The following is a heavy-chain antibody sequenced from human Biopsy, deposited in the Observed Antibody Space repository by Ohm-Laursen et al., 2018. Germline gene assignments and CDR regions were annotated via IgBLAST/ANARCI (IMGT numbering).Heavy chain of an antibody. D-gene: IGHD3-22*01. Sequence: GTLSLTCIVSRDSISNYYWTWIRQSPGKGLEWIGEINHSGRTNYNPSLKSRVTISVDTSKNQFSLKVRSVTAADTAVYYCVRGVDYYDPYHYYALDVWGQGTTVTVSS. V-gene: IGHV4-34*01. CDR2: INHSGRT. CDR1: RDSISNYY. CDR3: VRGVDYYDPYHYYALDV. J-gene: IGHJ6*02.